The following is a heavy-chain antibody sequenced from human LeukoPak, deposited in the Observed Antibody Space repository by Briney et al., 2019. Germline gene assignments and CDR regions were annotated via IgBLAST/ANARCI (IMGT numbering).Heavy chain of an antibody. CDR2: TSAYNGNT. CDR1: GYTVTIYF. J-gene: IGHJ6*04. Sequence: ASVKVSCKASGYTVTIYFISWVRQAPGQGLGWMGWTSAYNGNTKYAQKFQGRVTMTTDTSTSTAYMKLRGLRYDDTAVYYCARAMGGDYGMDVWGKGTTVTVSS. D-gene: IGHD2-21*01. V-gene: IGHV1-18*04. CDR3: ARAMGGDYGMDV.